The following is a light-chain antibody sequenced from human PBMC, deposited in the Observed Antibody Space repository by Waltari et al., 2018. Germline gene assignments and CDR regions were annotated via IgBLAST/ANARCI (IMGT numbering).Light chain of an antibody. V-gene: IGKV2-40*01. J-gene: IGKJ1*01. CDR3: LQGIEYPT. Sequence: DIVMTQTPFSLSVTLGEPASISCTSSKSLLDSEDGSTYLDWYLEKPGQSPQLLIYEVSNRASGVPDRFSGSGSDTDFTLKISRVEAEDVGVYYCLQGIEYPTFGQGTKVEIK. CDR1: KSLLDSEDGSTY. CDR2: EVS.